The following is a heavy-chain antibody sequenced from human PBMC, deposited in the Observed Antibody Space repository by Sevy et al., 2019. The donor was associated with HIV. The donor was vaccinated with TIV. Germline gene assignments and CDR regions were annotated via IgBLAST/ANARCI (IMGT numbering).Heavy chain of an antibody. CDR3: ARDRGVGAHGDYSMDV. D-gene: IGHD1-26*01. CDR2: ISSGSSYI. Sequence: GGSLRLSCADSGFSFTTYSMNWVRQAPGKGLQWVSFISSGSSYIYYADSVRGRFTISRDNAKNSFYLQMNSLRAEDTAVYYCARDRGVGAHGDYSMDVWGQGTTVTVSS. J-gene: IGHJ6*02. V-gene: IGHV3-21*06. CDR1: GFSFTTYS.